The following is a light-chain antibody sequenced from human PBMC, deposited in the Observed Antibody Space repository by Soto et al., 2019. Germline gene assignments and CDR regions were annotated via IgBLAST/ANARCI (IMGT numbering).Light chain of an antibody. CDR3: QERNRWPRGT. J-gene: IGKJ4*01. V-gene: IGKV3-11*01. Sequence: EVVLTQSPATLSLSPGESATLSCRASQSVSVNFAWYQQKPGQAPRPLIYSASDRAPGIPARFSGGGSGTYFTLTISSLEPEDFAVYYCQERNRWPRGTFGGGTKVEIK. CDR1: QSVSVN. CDR2: SAS.